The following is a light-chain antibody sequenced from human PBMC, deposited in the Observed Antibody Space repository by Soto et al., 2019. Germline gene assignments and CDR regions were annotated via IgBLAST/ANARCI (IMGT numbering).Light chain of an antibody. CDR2: DAS. Sequence: EIVMTQSPATLSVSPGERATLSCRASQSVSSNLAWYQQKRGQAPRLLIYDASTRATGTPARFSGSGSGTELTLTISSLQSEDFAVYSCQQYSSWPITFGQGTRLEIK. V-gene: IGKV3-15*01. CDR1: QSVSSN. J-gene: IGKJ5*01. CDR3: QQYSSWPIT.